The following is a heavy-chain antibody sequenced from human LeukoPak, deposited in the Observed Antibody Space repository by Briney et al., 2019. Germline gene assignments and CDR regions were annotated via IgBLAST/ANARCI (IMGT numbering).Heavy chain of an antibody. CDR3: AREAGWLLSRPFDY. V-gene: IGHV3-48*04. Sequence: GSLRLSCAASGFTFSNAWMSWVRQAPGKGLEWVSYISSSGSTIYYADSVKGRFTISRDNAKNSLYLQMNSLRAEDTAVYYCAREAGWLLSRPFDYWGQGTLVTVSS. CDR1: GFTFSNAW. D-gene: IGHD3-9*01. CDR2: ISSSGSTI. J-gene: IGHJ4*02.